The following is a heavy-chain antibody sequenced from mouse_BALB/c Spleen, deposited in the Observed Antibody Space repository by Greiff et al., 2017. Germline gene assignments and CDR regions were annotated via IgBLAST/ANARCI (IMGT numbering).Heavy chain of an antibody. CDR1: GFTFSDYY. V-gene: IGHV5-4*02. Sequence: EVKLMESGGGLVKPGGSLKLSCAASGFTFSDYYMYWVRQTPEKRLEWVATISDGGSYTYYPDSVKGRFTISRDNAKNNLYLQMSSLKSEDTAMYYCARSFTTVVPFDYWGQGTTLTVSS. CDR3: ARSFTTVVPFDY. J-gene: IGHJ2*01. CDR2: ISDGGSYT. D-gene: IGHD1-1*01.